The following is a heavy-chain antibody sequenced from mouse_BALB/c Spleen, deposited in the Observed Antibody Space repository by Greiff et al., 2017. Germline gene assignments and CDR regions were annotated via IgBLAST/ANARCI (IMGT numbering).Heavy chain of an antibody. D-gene: IGHD1-1*01. V-gene: IGHV3-2*02. CDR3: ARPIYGSSSYAMDY. J-gene: IGHJ4*01. Sequence: EVKLLESGPGLVKPSQSLSLTCTVTGYSITSDYAWNWIRQFPGNKLEWLGYISYSGSTSYNPSLKSRISITRDTSKNQFFLQLNSVTTEDTATYYCARPIYGSSSYAMDYWGQGTSVTVSS. CDR2: ISYSGST. CDR1: GYSITSDYA.